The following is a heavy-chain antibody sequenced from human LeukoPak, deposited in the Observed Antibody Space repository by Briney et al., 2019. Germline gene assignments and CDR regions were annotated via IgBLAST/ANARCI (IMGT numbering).Heavy chain of an antibody. CDR1: GYTFTGYY. CDR2: ISPNSGGT. D-gene: IGHD2-15*01. Sequence: GASVKVSCKASGYTFTGYYMHWVRQAPGQGLEWMGWISPNSGGTNYAQKFQGRVTMTRDTSISTAYMELSRLRSDDTAVYYCALLDIVAVVAATLGDYWGQGTLVTVSS. J-gene: IGHJ4*02. CDR3: ALLDIVAVVAATLGDY. V-gene: IGHV1-2*02.